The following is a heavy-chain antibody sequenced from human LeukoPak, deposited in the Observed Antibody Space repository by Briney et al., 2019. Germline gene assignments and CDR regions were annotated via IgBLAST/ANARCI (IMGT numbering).Heavy chain of an antibody. J-gene: IGHJ4*02. D-gene: IGHD3-10*01. V-gene: IGHV3-21*05. CDR2: ITSSTSYT. Sequence: GGSLRLSCAASGFTFRNYGMHWVRQAPGKGLEWVAYITSSTSYTNYADSVKGRFTISRDNVKNSLYLQMNSLRAEDTAVFYCARVTGSYSFDSWGQGTLVTVSS. CDR1: GFTFRNYG. CDR3: ARVTGSYSFDS.